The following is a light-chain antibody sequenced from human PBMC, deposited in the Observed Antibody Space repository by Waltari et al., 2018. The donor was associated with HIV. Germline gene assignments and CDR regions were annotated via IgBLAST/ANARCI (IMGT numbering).Light chain of an antibody. V-gene: IGKV1-NL1*01. CDR3: QQYYGVPLT. J-gene: IGKJ4*01. Sequence: DIQMTQSPSSLSASVGDTVTITCRASQDISNSVSWFQQQPGKVPKLLVHGAFILQGGVPSRFRCSGSGTDYTLTISGLQAEDFATYFCQQYYGVPLTFGGGTRVDI. CDR2: GAF. CDR1: QDISNS.